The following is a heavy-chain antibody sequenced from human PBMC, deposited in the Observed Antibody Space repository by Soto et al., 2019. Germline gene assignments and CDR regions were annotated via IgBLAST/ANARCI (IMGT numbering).Heavy chain of an antibody. Sequence: ASVKVSCKASGYSFTSYGIAWVRQVPGQGPEWMGWISPYNGRTNYAQNVQGRVVMTADTSTNIVYLEVRSLTSDDTAMYYCARHRFYYGSGSYSDTNYYYYGMDVWGQGTTVTVSS. J-gene: IGHJ6*02. D-gene: IGHD3-10*01. CDR3: ARHRFYYGSGSYSDTNYYYYGMDV. CDR1: GYSFTSYG. CDR2: ISPYNGRT. V-gene: IGHV1-18*01.